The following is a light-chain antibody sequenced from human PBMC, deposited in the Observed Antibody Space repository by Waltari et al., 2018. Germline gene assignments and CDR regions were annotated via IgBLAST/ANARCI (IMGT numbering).Light chain of an antibody. J-gene: IGLJ1*01. CDR1: SSHIGAGYD. V-gene: IGLV1-40*01. Sequence: QSVLTQPPSVSGAPGQRVTISCTGSSSHIGAGYDVHWYQQLPGTAPKLLIYGNTNRPSGVPDRISASKSGTSASLAITGLQAEDEADYYCQSYDSSLSSSVFGPGTQVTVL. CDR3: QSYDSSLSSSV. CDR2: GNT.